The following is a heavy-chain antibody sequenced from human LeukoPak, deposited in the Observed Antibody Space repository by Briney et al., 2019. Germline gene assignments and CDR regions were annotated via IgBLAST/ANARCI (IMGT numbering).Heavy chain of an antibody. J-gene: IGHJ4*02. Sequence: GESLRLSCAASGFTVSNNYMSWVRQAPGKGLEWVSAISGSGGSTYYADSVKGRFTISRDNSKNTLYLQMNSLRAEDTAVYYCAKDLLGIITMIVAAGGIFDYWGQGTLVTVSS. CDR2: ISGSGGST. V-gene: IGHV3-23*01. CDR1: GFTVSNNY. CDR3: AKDLLGIITMIVAAGGIFDY. D-gene: IGHD3-22*01.